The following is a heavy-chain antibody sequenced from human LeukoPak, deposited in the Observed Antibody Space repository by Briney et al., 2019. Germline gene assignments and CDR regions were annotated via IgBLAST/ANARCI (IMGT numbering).Heavy chain of an antibody. D-gene: IGHD2-2*01. J-gene: IGHJ5*02. CDR2: IRYDGSNK. V-gene: IGHV3-30*02. CDR1: GFTFSSYG. CDR3: AKLYGKYCSSTSCYHIT. Sequence: QPGGSLRLSCAASGFTFSSYGMHWVRQAPGKGLEWVAFIRYDGSNKYYADSVKGRFTISRDNSKNTLYLQMNSLRTEDTAVYYCAKLYGKYCSSTSCYHITWGQGTLVTVSS.